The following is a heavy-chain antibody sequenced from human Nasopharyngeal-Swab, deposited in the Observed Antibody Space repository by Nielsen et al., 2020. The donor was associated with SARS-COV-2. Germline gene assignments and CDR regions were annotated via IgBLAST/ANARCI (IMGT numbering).Heavy chain of an antibody. J-gene: IGHJ4*02. D-gene: IGHD3-22*01. Sequence: ASVKVSCKASGFTFTSSAVHWVRQAPGQRLEWMGWINAGNGNTKYSQKFQGRVTITRDTSATTAYMELSSLRSEDTAVYYCAFVSYDSSGYYYSYWGQGTLVTVSS. CDR2: INAGNGNT. CDR3: AFVSYDSSGYYYSY. CDR1: GFTFTSSA. V-gene: IGHV1-3*01.